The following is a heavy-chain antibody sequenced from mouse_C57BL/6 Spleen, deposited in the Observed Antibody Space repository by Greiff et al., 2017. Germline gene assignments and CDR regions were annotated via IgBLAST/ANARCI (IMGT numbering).Heavy chain of an antibody. D-gene: IGHD1-1*01. Sequence: EVQLQQFGAELVRPGALVKLSCTASGFNIKDYYMHLVKQRPEQGLEGSGRIDPEDGDTEYAPKFQGKATMTADTSSNTAYLQRSSLTSEDTAVYYGTTYGSSKYYFGCWGQGTTLSVSS. J-gene: IGHJ2*01. CDR2: IDPEDGDT. V-gene: IGHV14-1*01. CDR3: TTYGSSKYYFGC. CDR1: GFNIKDYY.